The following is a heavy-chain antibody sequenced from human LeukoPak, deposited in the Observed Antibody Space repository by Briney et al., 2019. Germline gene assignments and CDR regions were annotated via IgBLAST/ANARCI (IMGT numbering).Heavy chain of an antibody. D-gene: IGHD4-23*01. J-gene: IGHJ1*01. CDR2: IYHGGST. CDR3: ASSRGTVVTLRYFQH. V-gene: IGHV4-38-2*02. CDR1: GHPISSDYY. Sequence: SETLSLTCTVSGHPISSDYYWGWIRQPPGKGLEWIGSIYHGGSTYSNPSLRSRLTMSVDTSKNQFSLKLSSVTAADTAVYYCASSRGTVVTLRYFQHWGQGTLVTVSS.